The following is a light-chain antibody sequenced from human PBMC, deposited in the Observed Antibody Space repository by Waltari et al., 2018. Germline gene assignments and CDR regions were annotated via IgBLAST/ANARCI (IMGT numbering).Light chain of an antibody. CDR3: LQNTYWPFI. J-gene: IGKJ2*01. CDR1: QSLVHSDGNTY. CDR2: KVS. V-gene: IGKV2-30*02. Sequence: DVVMTQSPLSLPVTLGQPASISCRSSQSLVHSDGNTYLNWFHQRPGQSPRRLIYKVSNRESGVPDRFSGSGSGTDFTLKISSVEAEDVGIYYCLQNTYWPFIFGQGTKLEIK.